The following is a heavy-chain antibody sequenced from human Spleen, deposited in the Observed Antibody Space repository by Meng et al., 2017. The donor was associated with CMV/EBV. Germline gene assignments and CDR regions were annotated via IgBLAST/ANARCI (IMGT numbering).Heavy chain of an antibody. CDR3: AKDMAVADPEGLDY. D-gene: IGHD6-19*01. Sequence: SETLSLTCTVSGGSISSSSYYWGWIRQPPGKGLEWIGSIYYSGSTYYNPSLKSRVTISVDTSKNQFSLKLSSVTAADTAVYYCAKDMAVADPEGLDYWGQGTLVTVSS. J-gene: IGHJ4*02. CDR1: GGSISSSSYY. V-gene: IGHV4-39*02. CDR2: IYYSGST.